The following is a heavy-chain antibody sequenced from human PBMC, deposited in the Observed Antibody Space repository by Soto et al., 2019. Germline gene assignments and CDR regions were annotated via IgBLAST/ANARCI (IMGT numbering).Heavy chain of an antibody. Sequence: SVKVSCKASGGTFSSYATSWVRQAPGQGLEWMGGIIPIFGTANYAQKFQGRVTITADESTSTAYMELSSLRSEDTAVYYCARGYWGRGGGYSHFDYWGQGTLVTVSS. CDR2: IIPIFGTA. CDR1: GGTFSSYA. J-gene: IGHJ4*02. D-gene: IGHD5-18*01. V-gene: IGHV1-69*13. CDR3: ARGYWGRGGGYSHFDY.